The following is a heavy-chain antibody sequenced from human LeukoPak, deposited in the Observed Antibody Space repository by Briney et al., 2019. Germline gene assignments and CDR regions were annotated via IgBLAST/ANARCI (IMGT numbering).Heavy chain of an antibody. CDR2: INAYNGNT. Sequence: ASVKVSCKASGYTFTSYGISWVRQAPGQGLEWMGWINAYNGNTNYAQKLQGRVTMTTDTSTSTAYMDLSSLRSYDTAVYYCAGGPDIVVPIGDYCGEGALVTVSS. V-gene: IGHV1-18*01. J-gene: IGHJ4*02. D-gene: IGHD5-12*01. CDR3: AGGPDIVVPIGDY. CDR1: GYTFTSYG.